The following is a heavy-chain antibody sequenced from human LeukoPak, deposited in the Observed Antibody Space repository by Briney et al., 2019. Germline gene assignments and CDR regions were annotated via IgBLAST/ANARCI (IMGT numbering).Heavy chain of an antibody. J-gene: IGHJ6*02. CDR3: ARGDNDFWSGYVHYYYYYGMDV. CDR1: GFTFSSYW. CDR2: IKQDGSEK. Sequence: GGSLRLSCAASGFTFSSYWMSWVRQAPGKGLEWVANIKQDGSEKYYVDSVKGRFTISRDNAKNSLYLQMNSLRAEDTAVYYCARGDNDFWSGYVHYYYYYGMDVWGQVTTVTVSS. V-gene: IGHV3-7*01. D-gene: IGHD3-3*01.